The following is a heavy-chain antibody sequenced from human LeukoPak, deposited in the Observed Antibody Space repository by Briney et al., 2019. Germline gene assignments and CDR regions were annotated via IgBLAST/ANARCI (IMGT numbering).Heavy chain of an antibody. D-gene: IGHD3-10*01. Sequence: PSETLSLTCAVYGGCFSGYYWSWIRQPPGKGLEWIGEINHSGSTNYNPSLKSRVTISVDTSKNQFPLKLSSVTAADTAVYYCARGPYYYGSGALMDVWGKGTTVTVSS. V-gene: IGHV4-34*01. J-gene: IGHJ6*04. CDR3: ARGPYYYGSGALMDV. CDR2: INHSGST. CDR1: GGCFSGYY.